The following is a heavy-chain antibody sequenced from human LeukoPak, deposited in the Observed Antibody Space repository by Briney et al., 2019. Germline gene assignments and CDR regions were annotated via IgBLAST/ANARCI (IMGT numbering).Heavy chain of an antibody. J-gene: IGHJ4*02. V-gene: IGHV3-9*01. CDR2: ISWSSGSI. CDR1: GFTFDDYA. D-gene: IGHD5-18*01. Sequence: PGRPLRLSCAASGFTFDDYAMHWVRQAPGKGLEWVSGISWSSGSIGYADSVKGRFTISRDNAKNSLYLQMNSLRAEDTALYYCAKDLGRGYSYGYFDYWGQGTLVTVSS. CDR3: AKDLGRGYSYGYFDY.